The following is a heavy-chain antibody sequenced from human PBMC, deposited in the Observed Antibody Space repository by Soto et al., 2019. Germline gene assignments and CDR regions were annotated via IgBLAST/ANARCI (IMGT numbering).Heavy chain of an antibody. CDR1: GFTFSNYF. CDR3: TRWYYCGMDV. V-gene: IGHV3-74*01. J-gene: IGHJ6*02. D-gene: IGHD1-20*01. Sequence: EVQLVESGGNLVQPGGSLRLSCAASGFTFSNYFMHWVRQAPGKGLVWVSRINSDGSTTSYADSVKGRFTISRDNAKNSLYLQMNSLRAEDTAVYYCTRWYYCGMDVWCQGTTVTVSS. CDR2: INSDGSTT.